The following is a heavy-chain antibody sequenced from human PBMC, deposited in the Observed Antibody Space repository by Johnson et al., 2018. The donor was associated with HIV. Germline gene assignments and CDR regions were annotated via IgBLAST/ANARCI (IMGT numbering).Heavy chain of an antibody. CDR2: ISSNGGST. CDR1: GFTFSHYD. D-gene: IGHD3-3*01. CDR3: ARNLKCYDFWSGYYGGAFVI. J-gene: IGHJ3*02. Sequence: VQLVESGGGLVQPGRSLRLSCAASGFTFSHYDMHWVRQAPGKGLEYVSAISSNGGSTYYANSVKGRFTISRDNSKNTMYIQMGSLRAEDMAVYYCARNLKCYDFWSGYYGGAFVIWGPGTMVTVSS. V-gene: IGHV3-64*01.